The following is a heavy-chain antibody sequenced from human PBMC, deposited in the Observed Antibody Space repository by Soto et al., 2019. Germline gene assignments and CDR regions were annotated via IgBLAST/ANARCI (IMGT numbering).Heavy chain of an antibody. Sequence: GGSLRLSCAASGFTFSSYGMHWVRQAPGKGLEWVAVIWYDGSNKYYADSVKGRFTISRDNSKNTLYLQMNSLRAEDTAVYYCASSKTYGDGYIDYWGQGTLVTVSS. CDR2: IWYDGSNK. CDR1: GFTFSSYG. D-gene: IGHD3-10*01. CDR3: ASSKTYGDGYIDY. J-gene: IGHJ4*02. V-gene: IGHV3-33*01.